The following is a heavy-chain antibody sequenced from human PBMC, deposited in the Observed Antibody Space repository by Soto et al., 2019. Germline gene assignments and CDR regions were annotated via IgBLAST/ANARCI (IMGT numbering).Heavy chain of an antibody. J-gene: IGHJ5*02. CDR2: ISGSGGST. CDR1: GFTFSIFA. D-gene: IGHD1-26*01. CDR3: AKNQGVELVPLTTVDWFDP. Sequence: GGSLRLSCAASGFTFSIFAMSWVRQSPGKGLEWVSTISGSGGSTYYADAVKGRFTISRDNSKSTVYLELNNLSAEDTAVYHCAKNQGVELVPLTTVDWFDPWGQGSVVTVSS. V-gene: IGHV3-23*01.